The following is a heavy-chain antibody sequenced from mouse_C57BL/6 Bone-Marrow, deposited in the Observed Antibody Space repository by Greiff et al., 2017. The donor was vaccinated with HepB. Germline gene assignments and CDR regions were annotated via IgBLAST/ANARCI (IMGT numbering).Heavy chain of an antibody. CDR1: GYTFTDYN. D-gene: IGHD1-3*01. Sequence: DVQLQESGPELVKPGASVQIPCKASGYTFTDYNMDWVKQSHGKSLEWIGDINPNNGGTIYNQKFKGKATLTVDTSSSTAYMELRSLTSEDTSVYYCAIYTMSYWYFDVWGTGTTVTVSS. CDR2: INPNNGGT. CDR3: AIYTMSYWYFDV. J-gene: IGHJ1*03. V-gene: IGHV1-18*01.